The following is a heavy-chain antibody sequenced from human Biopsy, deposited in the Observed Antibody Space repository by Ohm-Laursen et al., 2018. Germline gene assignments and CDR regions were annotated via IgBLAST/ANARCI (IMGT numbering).Heavy chain of an antibody. J-gene: IGHJ2*01. V-gene: IGHV4-31*03. D-gene: IGHD3-9*01. CDR1: GASVKTSGYY. Sequence: TLSLTCSVSGASVKTSGYYWGWIRQPPGKGLEWIGYISYNERTHYNPSLTSRLAISFDTSNNRISLQLRSVSVADTAVYYCVREPKTGTAEAWYFDLWGRGSPVTVPS. CDR2: ISYNERT. CDR3: VREPKTGTAEAWYFDL.